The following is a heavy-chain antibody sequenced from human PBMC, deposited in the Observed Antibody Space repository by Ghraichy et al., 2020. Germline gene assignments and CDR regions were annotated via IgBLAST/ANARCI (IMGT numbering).Heavy chain of an antibody. V-gene: IGHV4-34*01. J-gene: IGHJ6*02. D-gene: IGHD3-22*01. CDR3: ARGDYYDSSGFFCNGMDV. CDR2: INHSGST. Sequence: ETLSLTCAVYGGSFSGYYWSWIRQPPGKGLEWIGEINHSGSTNYNPSLKSRVTISVDTSKNQFSLKLSSVTAADTAVYYCARGDYYDSSGFFCNGMDVWGQGTTVTVSS. CDR1: GGSFSGYY.